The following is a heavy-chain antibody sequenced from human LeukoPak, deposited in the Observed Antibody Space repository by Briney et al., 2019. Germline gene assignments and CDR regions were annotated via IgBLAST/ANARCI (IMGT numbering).Heavy chain of an antibody. D-gene: IGHD3-10*01. CDR1: GGSISSGSYY. Sequence: PSETLSLTCTVSGGSISSGSYYWSWIRQPAGKGLEWIGRIYTSGSTNYNPSLKSRVTISVDTSKNQFSLKLSSVTAADTAVYYCARGITMVRGALSKTYYFDYWGRGTLVTVSS. CDR3: ARGITMVRGALSKTYYFDY. V-gene: IGHV4-61*02. J-gene: IGHJ4*02. CDR2: IYTSGST.